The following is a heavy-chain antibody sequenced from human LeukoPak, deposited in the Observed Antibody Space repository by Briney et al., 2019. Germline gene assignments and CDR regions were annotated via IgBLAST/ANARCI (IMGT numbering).Heavy chain of an antibody. CDR2: IRSKANSYAT. J-gene: IGHJ6*02. D-gene: IGHD2-15*01. CDR3: TRQGDCSGGSCYEPHYYYGMDV. Sequence: GGSLRLSCAASGFTFSGSAMRWVRQASGKGLEWVGRIRSKANSYATAYAASVKGRFTISRDNSKNTAYLQMNSLKTEDTAFYYCTRQGDCSGGSCYEPHYYYGMDVWGQGTTVTVSS. V-gene: IGHV3-73*01. CDR1: GFTFSGSA.